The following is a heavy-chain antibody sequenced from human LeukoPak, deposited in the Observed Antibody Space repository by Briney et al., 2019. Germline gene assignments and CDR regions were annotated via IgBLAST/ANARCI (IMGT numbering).Heavy chain of an antibody. V-gene: IGHV1-8*01. CDR3: ARGPAFWELLFDY. Sequence: GASVKVSCKASGYTFTSYDINWVRQATGQGLEGMGWMNPNSGNTGYAQKFQGRVTMTRNTSISTAYMELSSLRSEDTAVYYCARGPAFWELLFDYWGQGTLVTVSS. CDR1: GYTFTSYD. D-gene: IGHD1-26*01. J-gene: IGHJ4*02. CDR2: MNPNSGNT.